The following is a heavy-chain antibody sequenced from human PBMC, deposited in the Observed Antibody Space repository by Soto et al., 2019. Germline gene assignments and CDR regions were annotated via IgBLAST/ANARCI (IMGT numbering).Heavy chain of an antibody. CDR1: GGTFSSYA. CDR3: ATRGDGYNYWVQYYYGMDV. D-gene: IGHD5-12*01. CDR2: IIPIFGTA. V-gene: IGHV1-69*13. J-gene: IGHJ6*02. Sequence: GASVKVSCKASGGTFSSYASSWVRQAPGQGLEWMGGIIPIFGTANYAQKFQGRVTITADESTSTAYMELSSLRSEDTAVYYCATRGDGYNYWVQYYYGMDVWGQGTTVTVSS.